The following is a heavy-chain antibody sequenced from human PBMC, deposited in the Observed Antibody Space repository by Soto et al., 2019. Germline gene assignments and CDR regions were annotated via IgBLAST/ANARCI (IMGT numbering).Heavy chain of an antibody. CDR2: ISSSSSYT. V-gene: IGHV3-11*06. Sequence: KSGGSLRLSCAASGFTFSDYYMSWIRQAPGKGLEWVSYISSSSSYTNYADSVKGRFTISRDNAKNSLYLQMNSLRAEDTAVYYCARGSTVIDYWGQGTLVTVSS. CDR3: ARGSTVIDY. D-gene: IGHD4-17*01. J-gene: IGHJ4*02. CDR1: GFTFSDYY.